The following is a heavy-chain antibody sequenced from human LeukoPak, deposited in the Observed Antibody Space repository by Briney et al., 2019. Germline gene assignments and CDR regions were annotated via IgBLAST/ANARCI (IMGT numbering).Heavy chain of an antibody. J-gene: IGHJ5*02. Sequence: SETLSLTCTVSGGSISSYYWSWIRQPPGKGLEWIGYIYYSGSTNYNPSLKSRVTISVDTSKNQFSLKLSSVTAADTAVYYCARRRGQSLDRWGQGTLVTVSS. CDR2: IYYSGST. V-gene: IGHV4-59*08. CDR1: GGSISSYY. CDR3: ARRRGQSLDR.